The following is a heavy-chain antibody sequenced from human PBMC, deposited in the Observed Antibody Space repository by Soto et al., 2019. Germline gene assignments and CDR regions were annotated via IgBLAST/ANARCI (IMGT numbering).Heavy chain of an antibody. CDR2: IYPGDSDT. CDR1: GYSFTSYW. CDR3: AAGWLRFLEWSPHPYSGMTV. Sequence: GESLKISCKGSGYSFTSYWIGWARQMPGKGLEWMGIIYPGDSDTRYSPSFQGQVTISADKSISTAYLQWSSLKASDPAMYYCAAGWLRFLEWSPHPYSGMTVWGQGTTVPVSS. V-gene: IGHV5-51*01. D-gene: IGHD3-3*01. J-gene: IGHJ6*02.